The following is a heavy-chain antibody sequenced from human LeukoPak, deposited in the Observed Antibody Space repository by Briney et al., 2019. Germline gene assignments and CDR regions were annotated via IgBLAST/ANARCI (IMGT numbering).Heavy chain of an antibody. CDR3: AKDREAMVRGVMVY. V-gene: IGHV3-23*01. CDR1: GITLSNYG. CDR2: ISGSGGST. Sequence: GGSLRLSCAVSGITLSNYGMSWVRQAPGKGLEWVSAISGSGGSTYYADSVKGRFTISRDNSKITLYLQMNSLRAEDTAVYYCAKDREAMVRGVMVYWGQGTLVTVSS. D-gene: IGHD3-10*01. J-gene: IGHJ4*02.